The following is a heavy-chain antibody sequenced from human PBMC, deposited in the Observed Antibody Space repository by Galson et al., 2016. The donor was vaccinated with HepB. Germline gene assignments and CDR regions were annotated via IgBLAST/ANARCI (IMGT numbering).Heavy chain of an antibody. D-gene: IGHD1-26*01. CDR2: IYYGERT. Sequence: ETLSLTCSVSGAPFSSSGYYWAWIRQPPGKGLEWIGSIYYGERTSYNPSLKSRVTISVDTSKNQFSLMLTYVNAADTAVYYCASHRRSGNYYLGDGMDGWGQGTTVTVSS. J-gene: IGHJ6*02. V-gene: IGHV4-39*01. CDR3: ASHRRSGNYYLGDGMDG. CDR1: GAPFSSSGYY.